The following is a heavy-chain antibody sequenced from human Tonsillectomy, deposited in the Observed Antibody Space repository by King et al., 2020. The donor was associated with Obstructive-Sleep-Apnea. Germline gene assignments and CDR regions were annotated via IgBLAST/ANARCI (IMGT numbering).Heavy chain of an antibody. V-gene: IGHV4-4*02. Sequence: VQLQESGPGLVKPSGTLSLTCAVSGDSISSSNWWSWVRQSPGKGLEWIGEIYHSWSTNYNPSLKSRVTISVDKSKNQFSLKLSSVTAADTAVYYCARHYDSSGYYNYYWGQGALVTVSS. J-gene: IGHJ4*02. D-gene: IGHD3-22*01. CDR2: IYHSWST. CDR3: ARHYDSSGYYNYY. CDR1: GDSISSSNW.